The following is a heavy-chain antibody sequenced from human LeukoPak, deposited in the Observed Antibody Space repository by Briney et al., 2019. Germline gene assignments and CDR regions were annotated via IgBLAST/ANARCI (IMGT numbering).Heavy chain of an antibody. V-gene: IGHV4-59*01. D-gene: IGHD6-6*01. CDR2: IYYSGST. CDR1: GGSISSYY. Sequence: SETLSLTCTVSGGSISSYYWSWIRQPPGKGLEWIGYIYYSGSTNYNPSLKRRVTISVDTSKTQFSLKLSSVTSAGNVLYCGSSHKAVRQAKLYYYVHVWGKETTVTVSS. J-gene: IGHJ6*03. CDR3: SSHKAVRQAKLYYYVHV.